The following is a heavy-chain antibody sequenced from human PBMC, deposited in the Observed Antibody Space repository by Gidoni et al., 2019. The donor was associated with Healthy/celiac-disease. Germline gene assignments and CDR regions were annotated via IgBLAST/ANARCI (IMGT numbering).Heavy chain of an antibody. V-gene: IGHV4-34*01. D-gene: IGHD4-17*01. CDR3: ARGQGTVTPFPFDY. J-gene: IGHJ4*02. CDR2: LNHSGST. Sequence: QVQLQQWGAGLLKPSETLSLTCAVYGGSFSGYYWSWIRQPPGKGLEWIGELNHSGSTNYNPSLKSRVTISVDTSKNQFSLKLSSVTAADTAVYYCARGQGTVTPFPFDYWGQGTLVTVSS. CDR1: GGSFSGYY.